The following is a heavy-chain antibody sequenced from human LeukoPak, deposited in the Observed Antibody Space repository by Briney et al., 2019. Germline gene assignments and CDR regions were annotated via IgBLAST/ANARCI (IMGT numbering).Heavy chain of an antibody. J-gene: IGHJ5*02. V-gene: IGHV3-21*01. CDR2: ISSSSSYI. CDR3: ARYCSGGTCYFWFEP. Sequence: GGSLRLSCAASGFTFSSYSMNWVRQAPGKGLEWVSSISSSSSYIYYADSVKGRFTISRDNANNSLYLQMNSLRAEETAVYYCARYCSGGTCYFWFEPWGQGTLVTLSS. CDR1: GFTFSSYS. D-gene: IGHD2-15*01.